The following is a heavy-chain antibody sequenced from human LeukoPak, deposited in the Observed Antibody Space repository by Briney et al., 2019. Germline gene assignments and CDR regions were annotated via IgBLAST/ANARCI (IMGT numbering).Heavy chain of an antibody. CDR3: ARGSSSWYYFDY. Sequence: GGSLRLSCAASGFTFSSYSMNWVRQAPGKGLEWVSFISSSSSYIYYADSVKGRFTISRDNAKNSLYLQMNSLRAEDTAVYYCARGSSSWYYFDYWGQGTLVTVSS. D-gene: IGHD6-13*01. CDR1: GFTFSSYS. CDR2: ISSSSSYI. J-gene: IGHJ4*02. V-gene: IGHV3-21*01.